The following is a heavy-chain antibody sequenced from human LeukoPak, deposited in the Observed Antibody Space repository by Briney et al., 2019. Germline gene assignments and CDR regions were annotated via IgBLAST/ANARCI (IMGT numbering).Heavy chain of an antibody. V-gene: IGHV3-23*01. CDR2: ISGSGGST. J-gene: IGHJ4*02. CDR1: GFTFNSYT. CDR3: ARERDGGSGSYYAY. D-gene: IGHD3-10*01. Sequence: GGSLGPSCAASGFTFNSYTMGWVRQAPGKGLEWVSDISGSGGSTYCADSVKGRFTISRDNSKNTLYLQMNSLRAEDTAVYFCARERDGGSGSYYAYWGQGTLVTVSS.